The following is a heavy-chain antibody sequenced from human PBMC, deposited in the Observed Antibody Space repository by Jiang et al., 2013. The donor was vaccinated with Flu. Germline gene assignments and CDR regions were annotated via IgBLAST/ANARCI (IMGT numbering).Heavy chain of an antibody. CDR3: ARGSGWYGGHH. Sequence: PGLVKPSETLSLTCAVSGYSISSGYYWGWIRQPPGKGLEWIGSIYHSGSTYYNPSLKSRVTISVDKSKNQFSLKLSSVTAADTAVYYCARGSGWYGGHHWGQGTLVTVSS. CDR1: GYSISSGYY. D-gene: IGHD6-19*01. CDR2: IYHSGST. V-gene: IGHV4-38-2*01. J-gene: IGHJ5*02.